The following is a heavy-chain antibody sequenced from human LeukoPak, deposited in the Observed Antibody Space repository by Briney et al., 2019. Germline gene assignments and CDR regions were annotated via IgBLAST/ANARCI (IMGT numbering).Heavy chain of an antibody. D-gene: IGHD5-18*01. CDR2: INPNSGGT. J-gene: IGHJ3*02. Sequence: ASVKVSCKASGYTFTGYYMRWVRQAPGQGLEWMGWINPNSGGTNYAQKFQGRVTMTRDTSISTAYMELSRLRSDDTAVYYCATAGYSYGFSAFDIWGQGTMVTVSS. CDR3: ATAGYSYGFSAFDI. V-gene: IGHV1-2*02. CDR1: GYTFTGYY.